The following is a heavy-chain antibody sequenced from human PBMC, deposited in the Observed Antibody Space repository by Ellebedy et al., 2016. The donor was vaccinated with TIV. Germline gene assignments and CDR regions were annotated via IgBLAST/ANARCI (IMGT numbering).Heavy chain of an antibody. Sequence: SETLSLTXTVSGGSVSSADYYWSWIRQSPGKGLEWIGYIYHSGYTSYNPSLKSRVTISIDTSKNQFSLRLKSATAADTAVYYCARLGLGYYDATSYDYVDYWGQGTLVTVSS. V-gene: IGHV4-30-2*06. D-gene: IGHD4/OR15-4a*01. CDR1: GGSVSSADYY. CDR3: ARLGLGYYDATSYDYVDY. CDR2: IYHSGYT. J-gene: IGHJ4*02.